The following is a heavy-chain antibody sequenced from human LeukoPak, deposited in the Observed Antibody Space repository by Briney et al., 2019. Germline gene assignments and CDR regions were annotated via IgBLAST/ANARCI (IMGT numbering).Heavy chain of an antibody. J-gene: IGHJ3*02. CDR1: GYSISSGYY. CDR2: IYHSGAT. V-gene: IGHV4-38-2*02. D-gene: IGHD5-18*01. CDR3: ARVVTSYGSDDAFDI. Sequence: SETLSLTCTVSGYSISSGYYWGWIRQSPGKGLEWIASIYHSGATYYNPSLKSRVTISLDTSKNQFSLKLSSVTAADTAVYYCARVVTSYGSDDAFDIWGQGTMVTVSS.